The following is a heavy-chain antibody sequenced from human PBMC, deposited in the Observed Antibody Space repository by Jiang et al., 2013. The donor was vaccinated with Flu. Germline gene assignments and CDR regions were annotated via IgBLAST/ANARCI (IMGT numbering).Heavy chain of an antibody. CDR1: GFTFSSYG. D-gene: IGHD6-19*01. Sequence: VQLVESGGGVVQPGRSLRLSCAASGFTFSSYGMHWVRQAPGKGLEWVAVIWYDGSNKHYADSVKGRFTISRDNSKSTLYLQMNSLRAEDTAVYYCARGDEAQWLVRYYYYYGMDVWGQGTTVTVSS. V-gene: IGHV3-33*01. CDR2: IWYDGSNK. CDR3: ARGDEAQWLVRYYYYYGMDV. J-gene: IGHJ6*02.